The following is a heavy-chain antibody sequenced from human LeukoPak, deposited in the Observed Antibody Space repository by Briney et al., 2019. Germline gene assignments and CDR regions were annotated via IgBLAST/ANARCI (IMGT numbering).Heavy chain of an antibody. V-gene: IGHV3-66*01. CDR2: IYSGGST. CDR3: AKETFDYGDSDYFDY. Sequence: GGSLRLSCAASGFTVSSNYMSWVRQAPGKGLEWVSLIYSGGSTHYADSVKGRFTISRDNSKNTLYLQMNSLRGEDTAVYYCAKETFDYGDSDYFDYWGQGTLVTVSS. CDR1: GFTVSSNY. D-gene: IGHD4-17*01. J-gene: IGHJ4*02.